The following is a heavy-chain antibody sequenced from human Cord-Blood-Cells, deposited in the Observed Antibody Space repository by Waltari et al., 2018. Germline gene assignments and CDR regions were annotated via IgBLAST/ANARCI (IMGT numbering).Heavy chain of an antibody. CDR2: ISSSSSYI. CDR3: ARAPQVNYYFDY. CDR1: GFTFSSDS. D-gene: IGHD1-20*01. J-gene: IGHJ4*02. V-gene: IGHV3-21*01. Sequence: EVQLVESGGGLVKPGGSLRLSCAASGFTFSSDSMNWVRQAPGKGLEWVSSISSSSSYIYYADSVKGRFTISRDNAKNSLYLQMNSLRAEDTAVYYCARAPQVNYYFDYWGQGTLVTVSS.